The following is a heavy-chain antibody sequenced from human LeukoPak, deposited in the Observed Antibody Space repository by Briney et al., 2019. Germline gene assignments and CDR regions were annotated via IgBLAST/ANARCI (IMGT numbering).Heavy chain of an antibody. D-gene: IGHD2-2*01. V-gene: IGHV4-31*03. J-gene: IGHJ5*02. CDR2: IYYSGST. CDR1: GGSISSGGYY. CDR3: AGGPGVVVVPAPEFDP. Sequence: SQTLSLTCTVSGGSISSGGYYWSWIRQHPGKGLEWIGYIYYSGSTYYNPSLKSRVTISVDTSKNQFSLKLSSVTAADTAVYYCAGGPGVVVVPAPEFDPWGQGTLVTVSS.